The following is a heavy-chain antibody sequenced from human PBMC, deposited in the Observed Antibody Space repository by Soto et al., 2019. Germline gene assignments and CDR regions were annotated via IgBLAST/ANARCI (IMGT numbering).Heavy chain of an antibody. Sequence: QVQLVQSGAEVKKPGASVKVSCRASGYTFSSYHISWVRQAPGQGLEWMGWISAYNGNTNYAQKLQGRVTMTTDTSTITAYLELRILISDDTAVYYCARDGPPPDYWGQGTLVTVSS. CDR2: ISAYNGNT. J-gene: IGHJ4*02. CDR3: ARDGPPPDY. V-gene: IGHV1-18*01. CDR1: GYTFSSYH.